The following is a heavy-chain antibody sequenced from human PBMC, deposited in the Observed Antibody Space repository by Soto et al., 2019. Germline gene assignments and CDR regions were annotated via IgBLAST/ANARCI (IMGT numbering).Heavy chain of an antibody. CDR2: ISPDGGRT. V-gene: IGHV1-46*01. CDR3: ATRDPGHY. CDR1: GYTFTTYF. J-gene: IGHJ4*02. Sequence: ASVKASCKASGYTFTTYFMHWVRQAPGQGLEWMGIISPDGGRTSYAQKFQGRVTMTRDTSTSTVYMELSSLRSDDTAAYYCATRDPGHYWGQGTLVTVSS.